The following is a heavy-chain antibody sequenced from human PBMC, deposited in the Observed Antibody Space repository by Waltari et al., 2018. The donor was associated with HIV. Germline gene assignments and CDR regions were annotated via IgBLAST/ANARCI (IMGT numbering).Heavy chain of an antibody. CDR1: GYNFNAYY. V-gene: IGHV1-2*06. J-gene: IGHJ6*02. Sequence: QVQLVQSGAEMKKPGASVKVSCKASGYNFNAYYIHWVRQAPGQGLECMGRINPNSAGTNYAQKFQGRVTLTRDTSLNTVYMELSRLRPDDTAVYYCARVALPAAIHYGMDAWGQGTTVTVSS. D-gene: IGHD2-2*01. CDR3: ARVALPAAIHYGMDA. CDR2: INPNSAGT.